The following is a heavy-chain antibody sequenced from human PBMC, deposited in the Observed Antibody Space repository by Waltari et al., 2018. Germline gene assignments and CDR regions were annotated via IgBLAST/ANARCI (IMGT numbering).Heavy chain of an antibody. Sequence: QVQLQQWGAGLLKPSETLSLTCAVYGGSFSGYYWSWIRQPPGKGLEWIGEINHSGSTNYNPSLKSRVTISVDTSKNQFSLKLSSVTAADTAVYYCARGAGYQFDPWGQGTLVTVSS. CDR1: GGSFSGYY. D-gene: IGHD2-15*01. J-gene: IGHJ5*02. CDR3: ARGAGYQFDP. V-gene: IGHV4-34*01. CDR2: INHSGST.